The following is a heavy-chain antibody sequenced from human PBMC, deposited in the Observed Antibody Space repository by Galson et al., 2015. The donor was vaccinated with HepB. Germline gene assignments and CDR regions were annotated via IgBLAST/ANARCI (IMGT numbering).Heavy chain of an antibody. Sequence: SLRLSCAASGFTFSDYYMSWIRQAPGKGLEWVSYISSSGYTIYYADSLKGRFTISRDNAKKSLSLQMNSLRPEDTAVYYCARVGSPATHFHYFYYMDVWGKGTTVTVSS. CDR2: ISSSGYTI. J-gene: IGHJ6*03. V-gene: IGHV3-11*01. CDR3: ARVGSPATHFHYFYYMDV. D-gene: IGHD2-15*01. CDR1: GFTFSDYY.